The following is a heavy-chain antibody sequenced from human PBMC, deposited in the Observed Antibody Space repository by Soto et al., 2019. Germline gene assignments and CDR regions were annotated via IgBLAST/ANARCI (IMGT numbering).Heavy chain of an antibody. CDR1: GGSISSYY. J-gene: IGHJ6*02. V-gene: IGHV4-59*01. D-gene: IGHD3-16*02. CDR3: ARGKYDYVWGSYQQSTYYGMDV. Sequence: SETLSLTCTVSGGSISSYYWSWIRQPPGKGLEWIGYIYYSGSTNYNPSLKSRVTISVDTSKKQFSLKLSSVTAADTAVYYCARGKYDYVWGSYQQSTYYGMDVWGQGTTVTVSS. CDR2: IYYSGST.